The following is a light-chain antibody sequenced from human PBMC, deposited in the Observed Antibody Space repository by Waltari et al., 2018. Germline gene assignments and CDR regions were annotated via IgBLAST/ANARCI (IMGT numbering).Light chain of an antibody. Sequence: EILVTQSPATLSVSPGERATLYCRASQSIGDNLAWYQQKPGQPPRLLIYSASRRLPGVPDRFSGSGSGTDFTLTISRLQSEDFAVYYCQQCNDWPPYTFGRGTKLEI. CDR3: QQCNDWPPYT. CDR1: QSIGDN. CDR2: SAS. J-gene: IGKJ2*01. V-gene: IGKV3-15*01.